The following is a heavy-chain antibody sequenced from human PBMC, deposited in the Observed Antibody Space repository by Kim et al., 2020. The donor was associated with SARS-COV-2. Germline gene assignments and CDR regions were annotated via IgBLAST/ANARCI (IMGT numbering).Heavy chain of an antibody. V-gene: IGHV3-48*03. Sequence: VKGRFTISRDNAKNSLYLQMNSLRAEDTAVYYCAREAPIFGVVIISGMDVWGQGTTVTVSS. CDR3: AREAPIFGVVIISGMDV. D-gene: IGHD3-3*01. J-gene: IGHJ6*02.